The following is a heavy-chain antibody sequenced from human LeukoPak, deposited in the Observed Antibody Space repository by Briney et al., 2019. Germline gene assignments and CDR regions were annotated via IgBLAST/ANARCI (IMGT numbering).Heavy chain of an antibody. Sequence: PGGSLRLSCAASGFTFSSYSINWVRQPPGKGLEWVSYISSSSSTIYYADSVKGRFTISRDNSKNSLYLQMNSLRTEDTALYYCAKGKNTGSYLSHVDYWGQGTLVTVSS. V-gene: IGHV3-48*04. J-gene: IGHJ4*02. CDR3: AKGKNTGSYLSHVDY. CDR2: ISSSSSTI. D-gene: IGHD3-10*01. CDR1: GFTFSSYS.